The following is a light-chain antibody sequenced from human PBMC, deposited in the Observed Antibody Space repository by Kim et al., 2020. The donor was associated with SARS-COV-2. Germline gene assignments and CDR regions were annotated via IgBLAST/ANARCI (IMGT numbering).Light chain of an antibody. CDR3: QHRSGWPHT. J-gene: IGKJ4*01. CDR2: DAS. CDR1: QNVSSL. V-gene: IGKV3-11*01. Sequence: SLSTGERATLSCRASQNVSSLLGWYQQRPGQAPRLLIYDASNRATGIPARFSGGGSGTEFTLTISSLEPEDCARYYCQHRSGWPHTFGGGTKVEI.